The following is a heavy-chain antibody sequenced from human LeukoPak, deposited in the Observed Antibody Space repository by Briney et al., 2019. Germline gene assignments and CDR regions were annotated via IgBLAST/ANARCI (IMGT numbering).Heavy chain of an antibody. D-gene: IGHD4-17*01. CDR2: ISGSGGST. CDR3: AKDYGDYKDY. Sequence: GSLRLSCAASGFTFSTYVMSWVRQAPGKGLEWVSAISGSGGSTYYADSVKGRFTISRDNSKNTLYLQMNSLRAEDTAIYYCAKDYGDYKDYWGQGTLVTVSS. J-gene: IGHJ4*02. CDR1: GFTFSTYV. V-gene: IGHV3-23*01.